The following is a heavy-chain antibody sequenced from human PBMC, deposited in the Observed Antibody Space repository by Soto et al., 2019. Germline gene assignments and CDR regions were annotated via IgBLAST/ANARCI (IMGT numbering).Heavy chain of an antibody. CDR2: ISYDGSNK. CDR3: ARGYCSGGSCHYNYYYGMDV. Sequence: QVQLVESGGGVVQPGRSLRLSCAASGFTFSSYAMHWVRQAPGKGLEWVAVISYDGSNKYYADSVKGRFTISRDNSKNTXYXXMNSLRAEDTAVYYCARGYCSGGSCHYNYYYGMDVWGQGTTVTVSS. CDR1: GFTFSSYA. V-gene: IGHV3-30-3*01. J-gene: IGHJ6*02. D-gene: IGHD2-15*01.